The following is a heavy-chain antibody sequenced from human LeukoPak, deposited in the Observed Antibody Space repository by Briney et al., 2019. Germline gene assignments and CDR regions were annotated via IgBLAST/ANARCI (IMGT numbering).Heavy chain of an antibody. CDR1: GYTLTELS. CDR2: FDPEDGET. Sequence: ASVKVSCKVSGYTLTELSMHWVRQAPGKGLEWMGGFDPEDGETIYAQMFQGRVTMTEDTSTDTAYMELSSLRSEDTAVYYCAALTQLPDIVVVPAAIGYGYWGQGTLVTVSS. CDR3: AALTQLPDIVVVPAAIGYGY. D-gene: IGHD2-2*02. J-gene: IGHJ4*02. V-gene: IGHV1-24*01.